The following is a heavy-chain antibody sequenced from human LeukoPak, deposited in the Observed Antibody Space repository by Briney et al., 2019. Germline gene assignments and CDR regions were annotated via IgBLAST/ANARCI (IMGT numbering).Heavy chain of an antibody. CDR2: ISAYNGNT. J-gene: IGHJ4*02. CDR3: ARDRERVVATMGYY. Sequence: ASVKVSCKASGYTFTSYYIHWVRQAPGQGLEWMGWISAYNGNTNYAQKLQGRVTMTTDTSTSTAYMELRSLRSDDTAVYYCARDRERVVATMGYYWGQGTLVTVSS. V-gene: IGHV1-18*01. D-gene: IGHD5-12*01. CDR1: GYTFTSYY.